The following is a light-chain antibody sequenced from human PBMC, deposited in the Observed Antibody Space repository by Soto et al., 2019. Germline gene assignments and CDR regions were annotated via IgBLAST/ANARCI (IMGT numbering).Light chain of an antibody. J-gene: IGKJ5*01. CDR1: QSISTH. V-gene: IGKV1-39*01. Sequence: DIQMTQSPSSLSASVGESLTITCRASQSISTHLNGYQQKPGKAPKLVIYAANALQSGVPSRFSGRRSGTEYTLAITNVQPEDFAIYYCQQSFNTPFTFGQGTRVE. CDR2: AAN. CDR3: QQSFNTPFT.